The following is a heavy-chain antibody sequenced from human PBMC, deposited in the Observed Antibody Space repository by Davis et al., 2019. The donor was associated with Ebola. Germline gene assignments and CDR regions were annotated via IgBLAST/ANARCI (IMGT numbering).Heavy chain of an antibody. CDR3: GVQGDY. V-gene: IGHV3-53*04. CDR1: GGSITNYF. J-gene: IGHJ4*02. CDR2: IYNGGRT. Sequence: PSETLSLTCTVSGGSITNYFWSWIRQPPGKGLEWVSVIYNGGRTFYADSLKGRFTISRHNLKNMLYLQMNSLRPEDTAVYYCGVQGDYWGQGTLVTVSS.